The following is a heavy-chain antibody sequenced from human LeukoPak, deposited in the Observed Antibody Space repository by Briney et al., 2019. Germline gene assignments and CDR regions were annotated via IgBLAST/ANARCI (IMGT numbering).Heavy chain of an antibody. CDR3: ARDHIAVAAAPDY. CDR2: ISAYNGNT. D-gene: IGHD6-19*01. Sequence: ASVKVSCKASGYTFTSYGISWVRQAPGQGLEWMGWISAYNGNTNYAQKLQGRVTMTTDTSTSTAHMELRSLRSDDTAVYYCARDHIAVAAAPDYWGQGTLVTVSS. V-gene: IGHV1-18*01. CDR1: GYTFTSYG. J-gene: IGHJ4*02.